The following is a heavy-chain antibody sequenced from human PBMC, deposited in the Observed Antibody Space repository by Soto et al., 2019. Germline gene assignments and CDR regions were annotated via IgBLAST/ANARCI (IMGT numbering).Heavy chain of an antibody. Sequence: XVSLRLSCGVSGFTFSNYAMSWVRQAPGKGLEWVSAINIGGDTTYYADSVKGRFTMSRDNSKNTLYLQMNSLRAEDTAVYYCPKLLATQTPYYYYGLDVWGQGTTVTVSS. CDR2: INIGGDTT. CDR3: PKLLATQTPYYYYGLDV. D-gene: IGHD3-10*01. J-gene: IGHJ6*02. V-gene: IGHV3-23*01. CDR1: GFTFSNYA.